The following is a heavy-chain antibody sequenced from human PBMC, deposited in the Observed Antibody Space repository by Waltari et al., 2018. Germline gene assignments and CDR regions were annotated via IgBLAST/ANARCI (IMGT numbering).Heavy chain of an antibody. CDR1: GFTFSSYS. V-gene: IGHV3-21*01. J-gene: IGHJ2*01. CDR2: ISSSSSYI. CDR3: ARTRAANWYFDL. D-gene: IGHD5-18*01. Sequence: EVQLVESGGGLVKPAGSLRLSCAASGFTFSSYSMNWVRQAPGKGLEWVSSISSSSSYIYYADSVKGRFTISRDNAKNSLYLQMNSLRAEDTAVYYCARTRAANWYFDLWGRGTLVTVSS.